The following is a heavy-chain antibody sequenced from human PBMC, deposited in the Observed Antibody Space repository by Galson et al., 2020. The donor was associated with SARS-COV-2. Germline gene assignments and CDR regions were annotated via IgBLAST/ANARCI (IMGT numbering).Heavy chain of an antibody. J-gene: IGHJ4*02. V-gene: IGHV4-59*08. D-gene: IGHD1-26*01. Sequence: SETLSLTCTVSGGSISSYYWSWIRQPPGKGLEWIGYIYYSGSTNYNPSLKSRVTISVDTSKNQFSLKLSSVTAADTAVYYCARHRGWDPPEGWGQGTLVTVSS. CDR2: IYYSGST. CDR1: GGSISSYY. CDR3: ARHRGWDPPEG.